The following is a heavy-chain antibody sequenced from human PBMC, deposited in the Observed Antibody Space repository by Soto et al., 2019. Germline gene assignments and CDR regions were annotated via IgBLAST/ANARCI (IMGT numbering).Heavy chain of an antibody. V-gene: IGHV4-30-4*01. CDR1: GGSISSGDYY. CDR2: IYYSGST. Sequence: QVQLQESGPGLVKPSQTLSLTCTVSGGSISSGDYYWSWIRQPPGKGLEWIGYIYYSGSTYYNPSLKSRVTXXVXTXXNQFALKLSSVTAADTAVYYCARVREWLLFDAFDIWGQGTMVTVSS. D-gene: IGHD3-3*01. J-gene: IGHJ3*02. CDR3: ARVREWLLFDAFDI.